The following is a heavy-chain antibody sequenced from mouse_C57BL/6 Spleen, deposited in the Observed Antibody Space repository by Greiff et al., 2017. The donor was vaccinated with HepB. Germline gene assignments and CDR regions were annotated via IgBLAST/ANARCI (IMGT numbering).Heavy chain of an antibody. Sequence: DVKLVESGGGLVKPGGSLKLSCAASGFTFSSYAMSWVRQTPEKRLEWVATISDGGSYTYYPDNVKGRFTISRDNAKNNLYLQMSHLKSEDTAMYYCARESGNSYFDYWGQGTTLTVSS. CDR3: ARESGNSYFDY. J-gene: IGHJ2*01. D-gene: IGHD2-1*01. V-gene: IGHV5-4*01. CDR2: ISDGGSYT. CDR1: GFTFSSYA.